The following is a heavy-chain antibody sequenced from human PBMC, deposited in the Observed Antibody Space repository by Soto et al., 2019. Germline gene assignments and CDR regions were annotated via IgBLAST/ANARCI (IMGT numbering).Heavy chain of an antibody. Sequence: EVQLVESGGGLVQPGRSLRLSCIASGFNFNDHGMHWVRQAPGKGLEWVSGITWHSDGMGYADSVKGRFTISRDNAKNSLYLQMTSLRVEYTALYYCAKEDSGFSGYMDVWGKGTTVTVSS. CDR2: ITWHSDGM. D-gene: IGHD3-10*01. CDR3: AKEDSGFSGYMDV. J-gene: IGHJ6*03. V-gene: IGHV3-9*01. CDR1: GFNFNDHG.